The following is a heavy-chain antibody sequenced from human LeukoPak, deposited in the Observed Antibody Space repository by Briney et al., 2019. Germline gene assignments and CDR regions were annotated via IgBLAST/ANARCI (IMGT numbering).Heavy chain of an antibody. V-gene: IGHV4-61*01. D-gene: IGHD3-16*02. Sequence: PSETLSLTCTVSGGPVSSGSYYWSWIRQPPGKGLEWIGYIYYSGSTNYNPSLKSRVTISVDTSKNQFSLKLSSVTAADTAVYYCARGPYYDYVWGSYQPELRFDPWGQGTLVTVSS. CDR2: IYYSGST. J-gene: IGHJ5*02. CDR1: GGPVSSGSYY. CDR3: ARGPYYDYVWGSYQPELRFDP.